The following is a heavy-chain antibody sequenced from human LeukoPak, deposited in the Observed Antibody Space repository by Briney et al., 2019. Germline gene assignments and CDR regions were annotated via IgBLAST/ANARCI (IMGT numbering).Heavy chain of an antibody. J-gene: IGHJ4*02. Sequence: GGSLRLSCAASGFTFSFYNMNWVRQAPGKGLEWVSSISGSSRNIHYADSVKGRFTISRDNAKNSLYLQMNSLRAEDTAVYYCATEGSSGYLTYWGQGTMVAVSS. CDR2: ISGSSRNI. CDR1: GFTFSFYN. CDR3: ATEGSSGYLTY. V-gene: IGHV3-21*01. D-gene: IGHD3-3*01.